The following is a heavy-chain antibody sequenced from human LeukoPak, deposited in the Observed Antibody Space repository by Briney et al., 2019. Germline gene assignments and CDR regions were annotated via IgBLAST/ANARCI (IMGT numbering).Heavy chain of an antibody. V-gene: IGHV4-30-4*08. CDR3: ARVFAVVGIFGVVQGPMYV. J-gene: IGHJ6*02. Sequence: SQTLSLTCTVSGGSISSGGYYWSWIRQHPGKGLEWIGYIYYSGSTYYNPSLKSRVTISVDTSKNQFSPKLSSVTAADTAVYYCARVFAVVGIFGVVQGPMYVWGQGTTVTVSS. CDR1: GGSISSGGYY. D-gene: IGHD3-3*01. CDR2: IYYSGST.